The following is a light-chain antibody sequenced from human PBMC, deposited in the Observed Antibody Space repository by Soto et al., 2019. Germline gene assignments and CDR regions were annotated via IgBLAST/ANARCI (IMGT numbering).Light chain of an antibody. V-gene: IGKV3-15*01. CDR1: QSVSYS. J-gene: IGKJ4*01. CDR2: GAF. Sequence: EIVMTQTPATLSVSPGETATLSCRASQSVSYSLAWYQQKPGQGPRLVIYGAFSRATGIPARFSGSGSGTEFTIPISSLQSEDFAVYYCQQYKNWPPLTFGGGTKVEIK. CDR3: QQYKNWPPLT.